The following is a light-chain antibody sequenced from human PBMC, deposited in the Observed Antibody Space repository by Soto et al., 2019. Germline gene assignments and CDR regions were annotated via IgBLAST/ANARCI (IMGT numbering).Light chain of an antibody. CDR1: SSDVGGYNF. J-gene: IGLJ3*02. Sequence: QSALTQPASVSGSTGKSITISCTGTSSDVGGYNFVSWYQQHPGKAPRLMIFEVNNRPSGVSDRFSGSKSGNTASLTISGLQAEDEADYYCSSYTFSSTLVVFGGGTKVTVL. CDR2: EVN. V-gene: IGLV2-14*01. CDR3: SSYTFSSTLVV.